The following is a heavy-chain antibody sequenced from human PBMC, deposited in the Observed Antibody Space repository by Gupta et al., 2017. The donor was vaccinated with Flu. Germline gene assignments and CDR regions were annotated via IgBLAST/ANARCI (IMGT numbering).Heavy chain of an antibody. J-gene: IGHJ4*02. CDR3: ARYRVGGHFWSGYSPGYYFDY. D-gene: IGHD3-3*02. Sequence: QVQLVESGGGLVKPGGSLRLSCAASGFTFSDYYMSWIRQAPGKGLEWVSYISSSGSTIYYADSVKGRFTISRDNAKNSLYLQMNSLRAEDTAVYYCARYRVGGHFWSGYSPGYYFDYWGQGTLVTVSS. V-gene: IGHV3-11*01. CDR2: ISSSGSTI. CDR1: GFTFSDYY.